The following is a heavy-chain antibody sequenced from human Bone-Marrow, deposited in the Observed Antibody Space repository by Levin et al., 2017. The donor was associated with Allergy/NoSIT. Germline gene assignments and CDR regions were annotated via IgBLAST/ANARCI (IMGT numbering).Heavy chain of an antibody. CDR1: GFSLTTRPVG. CDR2: IYWDDDK. Sequence: VSGPTLVKPTQTLTLTCTFSGFSLTTRPVGVGWVRQPPGKALEGLAFIYWDDDKRYSPSLKTRLTITKDTSKNQVVLTMTNMDPGDTATYFCAHRQDMNSTWDVGAFDIWGQGTMVTVSS. J-gene: IGHJ3*02. CDR3: AHRQDMNSTWDVGAFDI. D-gene: IGHD4-23*01. V-gene: IGHV2-5*02.